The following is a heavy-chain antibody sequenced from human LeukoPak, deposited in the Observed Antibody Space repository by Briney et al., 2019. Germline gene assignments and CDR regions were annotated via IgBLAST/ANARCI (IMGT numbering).Heavy chain of an antibody. CDR3: AKFFAPSGGASGWTWTIDN. J-gene: IGHJ4*02. V-gene: IGHV3-7*03. D-gene: IGHD6-25*01. CDR2: LNQDGSVR. Sequence: PGGSLRLSCAASGLIFSDFWMSWVRQTPGKGLEWVANLNQDGSVREYLDSVKGRFTISRDNAENSLFPQMDSLRADDTAVYYCAKFFAPSGGASGWTWTIDNWGQGTLVIVSS. CDR1: GLIFSDFW.